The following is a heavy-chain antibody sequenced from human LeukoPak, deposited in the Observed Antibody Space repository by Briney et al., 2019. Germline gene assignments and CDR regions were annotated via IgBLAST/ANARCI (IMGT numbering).Heavy chain of an antibody. D-gene: IGHD5-24*01. CDR2: IYYSGIT. J-gene: IGHJ3*02. CDR3: ARDGVEMATIDAFDI. CDR1: GGSISSSTYY. Sequence: SETLSPTCTVSGGSISSSTYYWGWIRQPPGKGLEWIGSIYYSGITYYNPSLKSRVTISVDTSKNHFSLKLSSVTAADTAVYYCARDGVEMATIDAFDIWGQGTMVTVSS. V-gene: IGHV4-39*02.